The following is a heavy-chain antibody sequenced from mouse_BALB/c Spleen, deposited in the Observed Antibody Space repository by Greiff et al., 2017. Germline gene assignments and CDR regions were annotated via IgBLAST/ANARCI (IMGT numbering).Heavy chain of an antibody. CDR3: ARHDYDGYAMDY. J-gene: IGHJ4*01. CDR2: ISNGGGST. V-gene: IGHV5-12-2*01. CDR1: GFTFSSYT. D-gene: IGHD2-4*01. Sequence: EVKLMESGGGLVQPGGSLKLSCAASGFTFSSYTMSWVRQTPEKRLEWVAYISNGGGSTYYPDTVKGRFTISRDNAKNTLYLQMSSLKSEDTAMYYCARHDYDGYAMDYWGQGTSVTVSS.